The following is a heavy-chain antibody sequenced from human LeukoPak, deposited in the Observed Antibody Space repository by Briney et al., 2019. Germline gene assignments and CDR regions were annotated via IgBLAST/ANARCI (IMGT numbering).Heavy chain of an antibody. J-gene: IGHJ1*01. V-gene: IGHV3-9*01. D-gene: IGHD3-22*01. CDR1: GFTFDDYA. Sequence: GRSLRLSCAASGFTFDDYAMHRVRQAPGKGLEWVSGISWNSGTIGYADSVKGRFTISRDNAKNSLYLQMNSLRAEDTAFYYCAKDSSYNYDSSGFSFHHWGQGTLVTVSS. CDR2: ISWNSGTI. CDR3: AKDSSYNYDSSGFSFHH.